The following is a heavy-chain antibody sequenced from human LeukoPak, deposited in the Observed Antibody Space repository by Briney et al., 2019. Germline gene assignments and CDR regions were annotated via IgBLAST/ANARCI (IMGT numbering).Heavy chain of an antibody. D-gene: IGHD1-14*01. Sequence: ASVKVSCKASGYKFNDFGITWVRQAPGQGLEWMGWISGYNGKTNYAQKFQGRVTMTTDTSTSTVYLELRSLRSDDTAVYYCARWETGSWFDPWGQGTLVTISS. CDR3: ARWETGSWFDP. V-gene: IGHV1-18*01. CDR2: ISGYNGKT. J-gene: IGHJ5*02. CDR1: GYKFNDFG.